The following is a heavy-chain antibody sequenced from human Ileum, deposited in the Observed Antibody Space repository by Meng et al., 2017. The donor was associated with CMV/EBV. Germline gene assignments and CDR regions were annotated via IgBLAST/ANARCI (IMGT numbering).Heavy chain of an antibody. D-gene: IGHD2/OR15-2a*01. J-gene: IGHJ4*02. Sequence: SETLSLTCSVSGDLIGQNNYYWGWVRQPPGKGLEWIGSAYFGGARFYSSSLKSRVAISMDTSKNFFSLHLTSLTAADTAIYYCAKGCNAECFYFEYWGQGTPVTVSS. CDR1: GDLIGQNNYY. CDR3: AKGCNAECFYFEY. V-gene: IGHV4-39*07. CDR2: AYFGGAR.